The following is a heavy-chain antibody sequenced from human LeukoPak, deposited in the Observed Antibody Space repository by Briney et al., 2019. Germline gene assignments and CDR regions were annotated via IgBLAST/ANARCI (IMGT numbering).Heavy chain of an antibody. D-gene: IGHD4-23*01. CDR2: IYYSGST. CDR3: ARDPDTVGFDP. V-gene: IGHV4-30-4*01. CDR1: GGSISSGDYY. Sequence: PSETLSLTCTVSGGSISSGDYYWSWIRQPPGKGLEWIGYIYYSGSTYYNPSLKSRVTISVDTSKNQFSLKLSSVTAADTAVYYCARDPDTVGFDPWGQGTLVTVSS. J-gene: IGHJ5*02.